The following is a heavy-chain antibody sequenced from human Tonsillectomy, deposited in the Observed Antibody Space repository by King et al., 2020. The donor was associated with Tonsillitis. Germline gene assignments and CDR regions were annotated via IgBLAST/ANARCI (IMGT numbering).Heavy chain of an antibody. CDR3: AREMSRYEFRRGEPGMDV. Sequence: VQLVESGGGLIQPGRSLRLSCAASGFTFDDYAMHWVRQAPGKGLEWVSGISWNSGSIGYADSVKGRFTISRDNAKNSLYLQMNSLRAEDTALYYCAREMSRYEFRRGEPGMDVWGQGTPVTAS. D-gene: IGHD3-3*01. CDR2: ISWNSGSI. J-gene: IGHJ6*02. V-gene: IGHV3-9*01. CDR1: GFTFDDYA.